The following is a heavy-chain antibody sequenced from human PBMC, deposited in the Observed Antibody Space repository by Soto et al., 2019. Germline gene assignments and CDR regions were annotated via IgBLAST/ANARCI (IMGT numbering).Heavy chain of an antibody. Sequence: ASVKVSCKASGYTFTSYGISWVRQAPGQGLEWMGWISAYNGNTNYAQKLQGRVTMTTDTSTSTAYMELRSLRSDDTAVYYCARDPYYYDSGGYQAHDAFDIWGQGTMVTVSS. CDR2: ISAYNGNT. J-gene: IGHJ3*02. V-gene: IGHV1-18*04. D-gene: IGHD3-22*01. CDR1: GYTFTSYG. CDR3: ARDPYYYDSGGYQAHDAFDI.